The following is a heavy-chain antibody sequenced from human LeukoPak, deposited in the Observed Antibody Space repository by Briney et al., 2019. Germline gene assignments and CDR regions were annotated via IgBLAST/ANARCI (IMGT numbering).Heavy chain of an antibody. D-gene: IGHD3-16*01. CDR3: ASLKFRGYYYYMDV. CDR1: GGSLSVYY. V-gene: IGHV4-34*01. CDR2: INHSGST. J-gene: IGHJ6*03. Sequence: SETLSLTCAVYGGSLSVYYWTWIRQPPGKRLEWIGEINHSGSTNYNPSLKSRVTISVDTSKNQFSLKLSSVTAADTAVYYCASLKFRGYYYYMDVWGKGTTVTVSS.